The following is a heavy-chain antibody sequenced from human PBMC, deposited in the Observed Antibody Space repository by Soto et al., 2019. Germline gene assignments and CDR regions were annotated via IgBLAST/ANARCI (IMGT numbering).Heavy chain of an antibody. J-gene: IGHJ4*02. Sequence: SETLSLTCTVSGGSISSNYWTWIRQPPGKGLEWIGYVYNSGSTNYNPSLKSRVTISEDTSRSQFSLKVNSMTAADTAVYYCARYRREAVAGYTLDNWGQGILVTVSS. CDR2: VYNSGST. V-gene: IGHV4-59*01. D-gene: IGHD6-13*01. CDR3: ARYRREAVAGYTLDN. CDR1: GGSISSNY.